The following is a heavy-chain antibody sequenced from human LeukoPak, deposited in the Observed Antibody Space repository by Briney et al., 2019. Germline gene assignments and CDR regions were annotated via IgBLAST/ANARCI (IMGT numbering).Heavy chain of an antibody. Sequence: SETLSLTCTVSGGPISTYYWSWMRRPPGKKLEWIGYIYYTGTTNYNPSRKSRVAISVDTSQNQFSLNLSSVTAPDTAIYHCARGGSWFHYSDSWGRGTLVTVYS. CDR1: GGPISTYY. J-gene: IGHJ4*02. V-gene: IGHV4-59*01. CDR2: IYYTGTT. D-gene: IGHD3-10*01. CDR3: ARGGSWFHYSDS.